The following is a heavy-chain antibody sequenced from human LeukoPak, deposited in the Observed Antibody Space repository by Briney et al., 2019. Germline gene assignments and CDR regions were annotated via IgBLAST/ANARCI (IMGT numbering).Heavy chain of an antibody. V-gene: IGHV3-21*01. J-gene: IGHJ2*01. CDR2: MSSSSSFI. CDR3: ARDGGETGGEDWYFDL. D-gene: IGHD2-21*01. Sequence: GGSLRLSCAASGFTFSSYNMNWVRQAPGRGLEWVSSMSSSSSFINYADSVKGRFTISRDNAKNSLYLQMNSLRAEDTALYYCARDGGETGGEDWYFDLWGRGTLVTVSS. CDR1: GFTFSSYN.